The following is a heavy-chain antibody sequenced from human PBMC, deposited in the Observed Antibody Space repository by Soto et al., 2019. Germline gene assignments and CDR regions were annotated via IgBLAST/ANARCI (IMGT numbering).Heavy chain of an antibody. J-gene: IGHJ6*02. V-gene: IGHV1-18*01. CDR3: ARPPDFYYSAMDV. CDR2: ISGYNGNT. CDR1: GYTFTSFG. Sequence: QVQLVQPGADVKKPGASVKVSCKASGYTFTSFGINWVRQAPGQGLEWMGWISGYNGNTNYAQNLQDRVTMTRDTSTSTAYMELRSLRSDDTAVYYCARPPDFYYSAMDVWGQGTTVTVSS.